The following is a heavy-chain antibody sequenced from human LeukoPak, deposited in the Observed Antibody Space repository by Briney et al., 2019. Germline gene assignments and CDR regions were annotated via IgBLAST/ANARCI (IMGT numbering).Heavy chain of an antibody. Sequence: PGGSLRLSCAASGFTFSSYGMHWVRQAPGKGLEWVAFIRYDGSNNYYADSVKGRFTISRDNSKNTLYLQMNSLRAEDTAVYYCAKDLSRGYSGYVRTSHDYWGQGTLVTVSS. D-gene: IGHD5-12*01. J-gene: IGHJ4*02. V-gene: IGHV3-30*02. CDR3: AKDLSRGYSGYVRTSHDY. CDR2: IRYDGSNN. CDR1: GFTFSSYG.